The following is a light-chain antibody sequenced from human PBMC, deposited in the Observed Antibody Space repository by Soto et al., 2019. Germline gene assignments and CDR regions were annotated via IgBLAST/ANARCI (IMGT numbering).Light chain of an antibody. CDR3: QQYGSSPGT. J-gene: IGKJ1*01. CDR1: QSVTSNY. V-gene: IGKV3-20*01. CDR2: GAS. Sequence: EIVLTQSPGTLSSSPGARATLSCRASQSVTSNYLAWYQQKPVQAPRLLFFGASIRATGLPDRFSGGGSGTDFTLTISRLEPEDFAVYYCQQYGSSPGTFGQGTKVEIK.